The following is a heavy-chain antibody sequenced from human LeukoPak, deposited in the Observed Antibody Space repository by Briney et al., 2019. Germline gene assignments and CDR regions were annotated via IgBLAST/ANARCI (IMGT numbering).Heavy chain of an antibody. V-gene: IGHV4-59*08. D-gene: IGHD6-19*01. J-gene: IGHJ4*02. CDR3: AGHGRNSGAPNY. CDR1: GGSITSYY. Sequence: PSETLSLTCTVSGGSITSYYWSWIRQPPGKGLEWVGYIFYSGSTNYNPSLKSRVTISVDTSKNQFSLNLSSVTAADTAMYYCAGHGRNSGAPNYWGQGTLVTVSS. CDR2: IFYSGST.